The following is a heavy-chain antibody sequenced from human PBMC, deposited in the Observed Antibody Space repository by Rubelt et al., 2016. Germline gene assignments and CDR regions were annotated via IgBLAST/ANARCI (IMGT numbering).Heavy chain of an antibody. D-gene: IGHD1-26*01. J-gene: IGHJ4*02. CDR2: IRDYNGHT. Sequence: QVQLVQSGAEVKKPGASVKVSCKASGYTFTSYGISWMRQAPGQGLEWHGWIRDYNGHTKCAEKLQGRVTMTKDTSTRTAYMELRSLRSEDTAVYYCARESGSYYFDYWGQGTLVTVSS. CDR1: GYTFTSYG. CDR3: ARESGSYYFDY. V-gene: IGHV1-18*01.